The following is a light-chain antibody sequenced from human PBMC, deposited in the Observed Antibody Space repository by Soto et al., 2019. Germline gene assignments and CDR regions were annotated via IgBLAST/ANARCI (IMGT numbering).Light chain of an antibody. CDR3: QQRDSWPPLT. CDR2: DAS. V-gene: IGKV3-11*01. J-gene: IGKJ4*01. CDR1: QSVSTF. Sequence: EIVLTQSPATLSLSPGERATLSCRASQSVSTFLAWYQQKPGQAPRLLIYDASNRATGIPARFSGSGSETDFTLTISSLEPEDFAVYYCQQRDSWPPLTFGGGTKVESK.